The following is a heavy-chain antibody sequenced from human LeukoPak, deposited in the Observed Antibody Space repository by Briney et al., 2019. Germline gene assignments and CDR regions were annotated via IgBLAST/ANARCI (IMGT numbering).Heavy chain of an antibody. CDR3: AKDLLQDYDFWSGYYTGMDV. CDR1: GSTFSSYA. CDR2: ISGSGGST. J-gene: IGHJ6*03. Sequence: GGSLGLSCAASGSTFSSYAMSWVRQAPGKGLEWVSAISGSGGSTYYADSVKGRFTISRDNSKNTLYLQMNSLRAEDTAVYYCAKDLLQDYDFWSGYYTGMDVWGKGTTVTVSS. V-gene: IGHV3-23*01. D-gene: IGHD3-3*01.